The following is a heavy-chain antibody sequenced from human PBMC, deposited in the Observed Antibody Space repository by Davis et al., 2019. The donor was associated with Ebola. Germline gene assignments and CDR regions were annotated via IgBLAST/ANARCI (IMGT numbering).Heavy chain of an antibody. CDR3: ARLGNYYDSSGYHGLDY. Sequence: GSLRLSCAVYGGSFSGYYWSWIRQPPGKGLEWIGEINHSGSTNYNPSLKSRVTISVDTSKNQLSLKLRSVTAADTAVYYCARLGNYYDSSGYHGLDYWGQGTLVTVSS. V-gene: IGHV4-34*01. D-gene: IGHD3-22*01. CDR2: INHSGST. CDR1: GGSFSGYY. J-gene: IGHJ4*02.